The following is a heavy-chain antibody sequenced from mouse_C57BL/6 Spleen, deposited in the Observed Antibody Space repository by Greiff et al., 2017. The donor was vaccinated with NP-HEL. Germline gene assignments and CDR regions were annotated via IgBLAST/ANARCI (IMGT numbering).Heavy chain of an antibody. J-gene: IGHJ4*01. V-gene: IGHV1-50*01. CDR2: IDPSDSYT. CDR3: ARLPHDGYFRYYAMDY. D-gene: IGHD2-3*01. Sequence: QVQLQQPGAELVKPGASVKLSCKASGYTFTSYWMQWVKQRPGQGLEWIGEIDPSDSYTNYNQKFKGKATLTVDTSSSTAYMQLSSLTSEDSAVYYCARLPHDGYFRYYAMDYWGQGTSVTVSS. CDR1: GYTFTSYW.